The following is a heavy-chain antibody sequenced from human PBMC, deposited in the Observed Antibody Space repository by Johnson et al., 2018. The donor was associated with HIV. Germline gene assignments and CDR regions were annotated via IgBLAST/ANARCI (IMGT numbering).Heavy chain of an antibody. Sequence: QVQLVESGGGVAQPGRSLRLSCTASGFTFSTYAMHWVRQAPGKGLEWVAIISYDGNNKYYADSVKGRFTISRDNSKNTLYLQMISLRAEDTAVYFCARAPSAPYGDYGAFDIWGQGTMVTVSS. CDR1: GFTFSTYA. J-gene: IGHJ3*02. V-gene: IGHV3-30-3*01. D-gene: IGHD4-17*01. CDR3: ARAPSAPYGDYGAFDI. CDR2: ISYDGNNK.